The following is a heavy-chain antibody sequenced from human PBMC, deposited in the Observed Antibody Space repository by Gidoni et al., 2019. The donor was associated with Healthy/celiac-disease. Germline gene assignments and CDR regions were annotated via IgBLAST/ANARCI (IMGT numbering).Heavy chain of an antibody. CDR1: GFTFSRYG. D-gene: IGHD7-27*01. V-gene: IGHV3-30*18. Sequence: QVQLVESGGGVVQPGRSLRLSCAASGFTFSRYGMHWVRQAPGKGLEWVAVISYDGSNKYYADSVKGRFTISRDNSKNTLYLQMNSLRAEDTAVYYCAKDRVRKIWGVDYFDYWGQGTLVTVSS. J-gene: IGHJ4*02. CDR2: ISYDGSNK. CDR3: AKDRVRKIWGVDYFDY.